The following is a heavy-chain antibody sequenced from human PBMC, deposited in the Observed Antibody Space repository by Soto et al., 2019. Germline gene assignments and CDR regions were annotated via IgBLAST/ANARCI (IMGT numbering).Heavy chain of an antibody. CDR2: FNPNSGDT. J-gene: IGHJ3*02. CDR3: AREGGGIAAAGAGNDAFDI. V-gene: IGHV1-2*04. D-gene: IGHD6-13*01. Sequence: ASVKVSCKASGYTLSDYYMHWVRQAPGQGLEWMGWFNPNSGDTNYAQKFQGWVTMTRDTSITTAYMELSRLKSDDTAVYYCAREGGGIAAAGAGNDAFDIWRQGTMVTVSS. CDR1: GYTLSDYY.